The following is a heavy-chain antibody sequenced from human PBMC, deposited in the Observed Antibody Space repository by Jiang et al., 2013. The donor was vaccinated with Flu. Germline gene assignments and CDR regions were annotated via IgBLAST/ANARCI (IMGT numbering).Heavy chain of an antibody. D-gene: IGHD2-2*01. Sequence: LLKPSETLSLTCAVYGGSFSGYYWSWIRQPPGKGLEWIGEINHSGSTNYNPSLKSRVTISVDTSKNQFSLKLSSVTAADTAVYYCVRGIGQKRYCSSTSCYAVWFDPLGPGNPGHRLL. CDR2: INHSGST. CDR1: GGSFSGYY. J-gene: IGHJ5*02. CDR3: VRGIGQKRYCSSTSCYAVWFDP. V-gene: IGHV4-34*01.